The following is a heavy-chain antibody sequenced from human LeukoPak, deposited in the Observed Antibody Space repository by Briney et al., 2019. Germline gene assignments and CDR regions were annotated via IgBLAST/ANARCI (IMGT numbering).Heavy chain of an antibody. CDR1: GASISSHY. V-gene: IGHV4-59*11. D-gene: IGHD2-2*01. CDR2: IHYGGDT. Sequence: SETRSLTCPVPGASISSHYGSWIRQPPGKGLEYIAYIHYGGDTNYNPSLKSRGTISVDTSKNQFSLNLSSVTAADTAVYYCARYCSSSSCYASFDSWGQGTLVTVSS. J-gene: IGHJ4*02. CDR3: ARYCSSSSCYASFDS.